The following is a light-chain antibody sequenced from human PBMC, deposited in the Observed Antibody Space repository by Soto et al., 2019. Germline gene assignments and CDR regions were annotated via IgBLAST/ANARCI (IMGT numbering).Light chain of an antibody. CDR1: QSITNR. J-gene: IGKJ1*01. CDR2: DAL. CDR3: QHYGGMWT. Sequence: GDRVTITCRASQSITNRLAWYQLTPGKAPKLLIYDALNLESGVPSRFSGSAYGTESTLTIRSLKPDDFATYCCQHYGGMWTFGQGTKVDIK. V-gene: IGKV1-5*01.